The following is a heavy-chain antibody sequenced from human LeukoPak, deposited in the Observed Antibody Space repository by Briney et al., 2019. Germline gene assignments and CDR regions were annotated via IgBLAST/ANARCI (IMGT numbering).Heavy chain of an antibody. CDR1: GYSISSGYY. J-gene: IGHJ4*02. D-gene: IGHD6-19*01. CDR3: ARGWDSSGWYILFGF. V-gene: IGHV4-38-2*01. CDR2: IYHSGST. Sequence: PSETLSLTCAVSGYSISSGYYWGWIRQPPGKGLEWIGSIYHSGSTYYNPSLKSRVTISVDTSKNQFSLKLSSVTAAATAVYYCARGWDSSGWYILFGFWGQGTLVTVSS.